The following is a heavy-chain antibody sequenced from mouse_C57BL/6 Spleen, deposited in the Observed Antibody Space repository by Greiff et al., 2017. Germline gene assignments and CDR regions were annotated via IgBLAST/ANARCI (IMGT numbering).Heavy chain of an antibody. CDR1: GFSLSTSGMG. D-gene: IGHD1-1*01. V-gene: IGHV8-12*01. Sequence: QVTLKESGPGILQSSQTLSLTCSFSGFSLSTSGMGVSWIRQPSGKGLEWLAHIYWDDDKRYNPSLKSRLTISKDTSRNQVFLKITSVDTADTATYYCARRRGYYYGSRTGDAMDYWGQGTSVTVSS. J-gene: IGHJ4*01. CDR2: IYWDDDK. CDR3: ARRRGYYYGSRTGDAMDY.